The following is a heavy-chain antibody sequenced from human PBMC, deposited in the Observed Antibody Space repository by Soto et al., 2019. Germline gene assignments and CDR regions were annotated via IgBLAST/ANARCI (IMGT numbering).Heavy chain of an antibody. CDR3: ARRGTHPNWLDP. V-gene: IGHV5-51*01. D-gene: IGHD1-1*01. J-gene: IGHJ5*02. CDR1: GYTFTNYW. CDR2: IFPADSDT. Sequence: GESLKISCPASGYTFTNYWLGWVRQMPGKGLEWMGIIFPADSDTRYSPSFQGHVTMSVDKSISTAYLQWSSLKASDSGIYYCARRGTHPNWLDPWGQGTLVTVSS.